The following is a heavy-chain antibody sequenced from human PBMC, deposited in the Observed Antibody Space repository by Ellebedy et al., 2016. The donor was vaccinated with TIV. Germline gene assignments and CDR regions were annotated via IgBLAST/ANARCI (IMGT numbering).Heavy chain of an antibody. D-gene: IGHD3-22*01. CDR2: ISYDGSTK. CDR3: ARDRGGYALDS. V-gene: IGHV3-30-3*01. Sequence: GESLKISCAASGFTFSSYDIHWVRQAPGKGLEWVASISYDGSTKHYADSVRGQFTISRDNSKNTLYLQLNTLRPEETAVYYCARDRGGYALDSWGHGTLVTVSS. CDR1: GFTFSSYD. J-gene: IGHJ5*01.